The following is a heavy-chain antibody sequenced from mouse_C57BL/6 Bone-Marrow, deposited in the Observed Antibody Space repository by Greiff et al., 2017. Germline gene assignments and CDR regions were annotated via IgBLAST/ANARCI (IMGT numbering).Heavy chain of an antibody. CDR1: GYTFTTYP. V-gene: IGHV1-47*01. Sequence: ESGAELVKPGASVKMSCKASGYTFTTYPIEWMKQNHGKSLEWIGNFHPYNDDTKYNEKFKGKATLTVEKSSSTVYLELSRLTSDDSAVYYCARRRLGNWYFDVWGTGTTVTVSS. CDR3: ARRRLGNWYFDV. J-gene: IGHJ1*03. CDR2: FHPYNDDT. D-gene: IGHD4-1*01.